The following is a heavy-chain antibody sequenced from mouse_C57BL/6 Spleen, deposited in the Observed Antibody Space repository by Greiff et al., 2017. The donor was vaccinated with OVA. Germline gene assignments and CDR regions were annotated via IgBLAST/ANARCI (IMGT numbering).Heavy chain of an antibody. V-gene: IGHV1-64*01. J-gene: IGHJ2*01. CDR1: GYTFTSYW. Sequence: QVQLQQPGAELVKPGASVKLSCKASGYTFTSYWMHWVKQRPGQGLEWIGMIHPNSGSTNYNEKFKSKATLTVDKSSSTAYMQLSSLTSEDAAVYYCAFITTVVATCPFDYWGQGTTLTVSS. CDR2: IHPNSGST. D-gene: IGHD1-1*01. CDR3: AFITTVVATCPFDY.